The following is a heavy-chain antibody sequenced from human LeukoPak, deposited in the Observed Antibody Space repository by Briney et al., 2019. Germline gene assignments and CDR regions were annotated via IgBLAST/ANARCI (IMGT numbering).Heavy chain of an antibody. CDR2: IYYSGST. CDR1: GGSISSSSYY. CDR3: ARVTKDAFDI. J-gene: IGHJ3*02. V-gene: IGHV4-61*05. D-gene: IGHD1/OR15-1a*01. Sequence: PSETLSLTCTVSGGSISSSSYYWGWIRQPPGKGLEWIGYIYYSGSTNYNPSLKSRVTISVDTSKNQFSLKLSSVTAADTAVYYCARVTKDAFDIWGQGTMVTVSS.